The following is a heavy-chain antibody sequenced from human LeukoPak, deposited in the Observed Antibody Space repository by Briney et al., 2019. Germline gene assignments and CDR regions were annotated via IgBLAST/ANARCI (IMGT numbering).Heavy chain of an antibody. CDR1: GFTFSSYA. D-gene: IGHD3-22*01. Sequence: GGSLRLSCAASGFTFSSYAMSWVRQAPGKGLEWVSAISGSGGSTYYADSVKGRFTISRDNSKNTLYLQMNSLRAEDTAVHYCAKSPALSYYYDSSGYSFDYWGQGTLVTVSS. CDR3: AKSPALSYYYDSSGYSFDY. CDR2: ISGSGGST. J-gene: IGHJ4*02. V-gene: IGHV3-23*01.